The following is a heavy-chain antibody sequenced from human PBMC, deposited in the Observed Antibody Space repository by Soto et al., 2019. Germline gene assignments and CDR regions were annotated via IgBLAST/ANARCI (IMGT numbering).Heavy chain of an antibody. CDR3: TRGPRSTSTGTGAF. J-gene: IGHJ4*02. D-gene: IGHD1-1*01. CDR2: INDDGIST. Sequence: GGSLRLSCAASGFTCSMYWMHWGRQVPVKGPEWVSRINDDGISTDYADSVKGRFTISRDNAKNTLYLQMNALRVEDTAVYYCTRGPRSTSTGTGAFWGQGTLVTVSS. CDR1: GFTCSMYW. V-gene: IGHV3-74*01.